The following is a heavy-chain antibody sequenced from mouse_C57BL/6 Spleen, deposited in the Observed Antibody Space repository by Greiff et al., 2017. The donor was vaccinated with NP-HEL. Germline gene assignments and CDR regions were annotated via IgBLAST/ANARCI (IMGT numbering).Heavy chain of an antibody. V-gene: IGHV1-82*01. CDR1: GYAFSSSW. J-gene: IGHJ4*01. CDR2: IYPGDGDT. CDR3: AHSHYDAMDY. D-gene: IGHD2-12*01. Sequence: VQLQQSGPELVKPGASVKISCKASGYAFSSSWMNWVKQRPGKGLEWIGRIYPGDGDTNYNGKFKGKATLTADKSSSKAYMELSSLKPEDSAVYFCAHSHYDAMDYWGQGTSVTVSS.